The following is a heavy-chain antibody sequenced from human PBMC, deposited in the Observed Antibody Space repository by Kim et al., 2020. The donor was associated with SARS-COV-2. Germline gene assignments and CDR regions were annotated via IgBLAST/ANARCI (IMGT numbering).Heavy chain of an antibody. V-gene: IGHV3-43*01. CDR2: ISWDGGST. Sequence: GGSLRLSCAASGFTFDDYTMHWVRQAPGKGLEWVSLISWDGGSTYYADSVKGRFTISRDNSKNSLYLQMNSLRPEDTALYYCAKDSHSLTIYYSSGYYF. CDR3: AKDSHSLTIYYSSGYYF. D-gene: IGHD3-22*01. CDR1: GFTFDDYT. J-gene: IGHJ4*01.